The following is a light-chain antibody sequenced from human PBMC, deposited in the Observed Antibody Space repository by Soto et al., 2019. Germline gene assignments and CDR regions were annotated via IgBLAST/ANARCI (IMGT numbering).Light chain of an antibody. Sequence: EIVLTQSPDTLSLSPGERATLSCRASQSVSSYLAWYHQKPGQAPRLLIYDASNRATGIPARFSGSGSGTDFTLTISSLEPEDFAVYYCQQRTNWPPSITFGQGTRLEIK. CDR2: DAS. CDR3: QQRTNWPPSIT. CDR1: QSVSSY. V-gene: IGKV3-11*01. J-gene: IGKJ5*01.